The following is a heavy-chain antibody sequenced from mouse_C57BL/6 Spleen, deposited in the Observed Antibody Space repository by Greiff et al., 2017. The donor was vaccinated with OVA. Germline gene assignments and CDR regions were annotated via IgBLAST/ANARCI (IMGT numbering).Heavy chain of an antibody. CDR3: AREDYDYDGYYAMDY. V-gene: IGHV1-82*01. D-gene: IGHD2-4*01. J-gene: IGHJ4*01. Sequence: VQLQQSGPELVKPGASVKISCKASGYAFSSSWMNWVKQRPGKGLEWIGRIYPGDGDTNYNGKFKGKATLTADKSSSTAYMQLSSLTSEDSAVYFCAREDYDYDGYYAMDYWGQGTSVTVSS. CDR1: GYAFSSSW. CDR2: IYPGDGDT.